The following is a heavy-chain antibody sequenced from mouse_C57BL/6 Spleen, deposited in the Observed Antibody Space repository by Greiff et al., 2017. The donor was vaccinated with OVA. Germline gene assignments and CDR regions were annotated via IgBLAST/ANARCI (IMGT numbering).Heavy chain of an antibody. CDR2: IRNKANGYTT. Sequence: EVQLVESGGGLVQPGGSLSLSCAASGFTFTDYYMSWVRQPPGKALEWLGFIRNKANGYTTEYSASVKGRFTISRDNSQSILYLQMNALRAEDSATYYCARYDGTTGAMDYWGQGTSVTVSA. CDR1: GFTFTDYY. J-gene: IGHJ4*01. D-gene: IGHD1-1*01. CDR3: ARYDGTTGAMDY. V-gene: IGHV7-3*01.